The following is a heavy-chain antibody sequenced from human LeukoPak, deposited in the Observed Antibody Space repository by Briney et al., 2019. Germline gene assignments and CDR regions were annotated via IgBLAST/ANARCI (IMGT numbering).Heavy chain of an antibody. Sequence: ASVKVSCKASGYTFTSYDINWVRQATGQGLEWMGWMNPYSGNTGYAQKFQGRVTMTRNTSISTAYMELSSLRSEDTAVYYCARWGTAAAGTYLVRSLEVDDSWGQGTLVTVSS. V-gene: IGHV1-8*01. CDR1: GYTFTSYD. CDR3: ARWGTAAAGTYLVRSLEVDDS. J-gene: IGHJ4*02. CDR2: MNPYSGNT. D-gene: IGHD6-13*01.